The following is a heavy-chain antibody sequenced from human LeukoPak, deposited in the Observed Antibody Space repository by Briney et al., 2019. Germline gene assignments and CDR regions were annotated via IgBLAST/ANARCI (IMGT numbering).Heavy chain of an antibody. CDR2: INPSGGST. J-gene: IGHJ3*02. CDR1: GYTFTRYY. D-gene: IGHD4-23*01. Sequence: ASVKVSCKASGYTFTRYYMHWVRQSPGQGLEWMGIINPSGGSTSYAQKFQGRVTMTRDTSTSTVYMELSSLRSEDTAVYYCARSYGGKGAFDIWGQGTMVTVSS. V-gene: IGHV1-46*01. CDR3: ARSYGGKGAFDI.